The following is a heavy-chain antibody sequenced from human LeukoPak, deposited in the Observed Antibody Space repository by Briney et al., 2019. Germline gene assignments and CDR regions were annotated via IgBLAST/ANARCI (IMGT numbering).Heavy chain of an antibody. CDR3: ARHGGYYRTHLDY. D-gene: IGHD3-22*01. J-gene: IGHJ4*02. Sequence: GGSLRLSCAASGFTFSSYGMHWVRQAPGKGLEWLSYISASSISIYYADSVKGRFTISRDNAKNSLYLQMNSLSADDTAVYYCARHGGYYRTHLDYWLQATLVNV. CDR1: GFTFSSYG. V-gene: IGHV3-48*04. CDR2: ISASSISI.